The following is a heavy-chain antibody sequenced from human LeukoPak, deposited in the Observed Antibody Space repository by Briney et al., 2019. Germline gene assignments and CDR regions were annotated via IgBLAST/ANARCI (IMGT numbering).Heavy chain of an antibody. V-gene: IGHV3-53*01. CDR1: GFAVGSNY. Sequence: GGSLRLSCVASGFAVGSNYMSWVRQAPGKGLEWVSLIYSGGAIRYADSVKGRFTISRGSSKNTLFLQMNDLTVEDTARYYCARRPGNWGQGILVIVSS. CDR2: IYSGGAI. D-gene: IGHD1-14*01. CDR3: ARRPGN. J-gene: IGHJ4*02.